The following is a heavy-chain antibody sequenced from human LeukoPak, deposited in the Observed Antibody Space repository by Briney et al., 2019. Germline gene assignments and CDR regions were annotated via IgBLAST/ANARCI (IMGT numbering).Heavy chain of an antibody. J-gene: IGHJ4*02. CDR1: GFSFSDFY. CDR2: ISNSGTTI. CDR3: ARGGTWMQSGGLSY. Sequence: GGSLRLSCAASGFSFSDFYLTWIRQAPGKGLEWNSYISNSGTTIYYADGVKGRFTVSRDNANNSLYLQMDSLRAEDTAIYYCARGGTWMQSGGLSYWGEGTLVTVS. V-gene: IGHV3-11*01. D-gene: IGHD1-1*01.